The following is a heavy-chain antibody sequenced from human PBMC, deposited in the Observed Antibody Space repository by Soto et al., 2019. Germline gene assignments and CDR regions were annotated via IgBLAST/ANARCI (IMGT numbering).Heavy chain of an antibody. CDR2: IVPLSDRT. CDR3: ARKAGRDCQSGGGCFSLDV. CDR1: GETLNSNP. Sequence: QVQLVQSGAEVKKPGSSLKVSCKVFGETLNSNPIGWVRQAPGQGLEWVGGIVPLSDRTNYAQELQGRVTVTADGYPSTSYMELSKLKSEDTAVYLCARKAGRDCQSGGGCFSLDVWGQGSLLTVSS. D-gene: IGHD2-15*01. V-gene: IGHV1-69*01. J-gene: IGHJ4*02.